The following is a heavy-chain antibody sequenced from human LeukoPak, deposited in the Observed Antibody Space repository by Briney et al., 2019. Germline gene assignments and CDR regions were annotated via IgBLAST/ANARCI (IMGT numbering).Heavy chain of an antibody. J-gene: IGHJ4*02. V-gene: IGHV3-7*01. CDR1: GFTFSTYW. Sequence: GGSLRLSCAASGFTFSTYWMTWVRQAPGKGLEWVANIKQDGSEKYYVDSVKGRFTISRDNAKNSLYLQMNSLRAEDTAVYYCARGGGFVLTVHGTSSLGELNSDFDYWGQGTLVTVSS. D-gene: IGHD2-8*01. CDR2: IKQDGSEK. CDR3: ARGGGFVLTVHGTSSLGELNSDFDY.